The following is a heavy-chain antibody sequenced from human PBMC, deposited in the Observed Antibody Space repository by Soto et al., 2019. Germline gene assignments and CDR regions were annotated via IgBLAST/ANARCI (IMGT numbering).Heavy chain of an antibody. V-gene: IGHV1-69*12. CDR2: IIPIFGTA. J-gene: IGHJ6*02. CDR3: AGPPELTRIYYFYGMDL. Sequence: QVQLVQSGAEVKKPGSSVKVSCKASGGTFSSYAISWVRQAPGQGLEWMGGIIPIFGTANYAQKFQGRGKNTEGESTSTAYKVLGSLGSEDTAVYYCAGPPELTRIYYFYGMDLRGQGTTVTVSS. CDR1: GGTFSSYA. D-gene: IGHD1-7*01.